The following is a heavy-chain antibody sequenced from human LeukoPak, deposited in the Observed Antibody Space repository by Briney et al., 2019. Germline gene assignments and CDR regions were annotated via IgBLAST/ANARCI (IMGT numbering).Heavy chain of an antibody. CDR1: GYSFTSYW. Sequence: GESLKISCKGSGYSFTSYWIGWVRQMPGKGLEWMGIIYPGDSDTGYSPSFQGQVTISADKSISTAYLQWSSLKASDTAMYYCARQLMVYAIIGWFDPWGQGTLVTVSS. D-gene: IGHD2-8*01. V-gene: IGHV5-51*01. CDR3: ARQLMVYAIIGWFDP. J-gene: IGHJ5*02. CDR2: IYPGDSDT.